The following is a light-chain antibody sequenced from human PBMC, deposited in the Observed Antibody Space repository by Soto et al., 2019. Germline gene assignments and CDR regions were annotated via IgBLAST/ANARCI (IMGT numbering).Light chain of an antibody. CDR3: SSFTSSPTIHYV. CDR1: GSDVGGYDY. V-gene: IGLV2-14*01. Sequence: QSALTQPASVSGSPGQSITISCTGTGSDVGGYDYVSWYQQHPGKAPKLIIFEVSTRPSGISSRFSGSKSGNTASLTISGLQPEDEADYYCSSFTSSPTIHYVFGTGTKVTVL. J-gene: IGLJ1*01. CDR2: EVS.